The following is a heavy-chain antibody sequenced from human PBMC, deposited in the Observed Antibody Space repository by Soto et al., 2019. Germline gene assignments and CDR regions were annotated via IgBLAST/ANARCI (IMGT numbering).Heavy chain of an antibody. CDR1: GYSFTSYW. CDR2: IYPGDSDT. Sequence: GESLKISCKGSGYSFTSYWIGWVRQMPGKGLEWMGIIYPGDSDTRYGPSFQGQVTISADKSISTAYLQWSSLKASDTAMYYCARAAYYDILTGYYGLIRYGMDVWGQGTTVTVSS. D-gene: IGHD3-9*01. J-gene: IGHJ6*02. V-gene: IGHV5-51*01. CDR3: ARAAYYDILTGYYGLIRYGMDV.